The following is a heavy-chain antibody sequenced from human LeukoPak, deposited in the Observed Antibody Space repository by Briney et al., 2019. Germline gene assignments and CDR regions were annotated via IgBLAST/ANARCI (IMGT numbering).Heavy chain of an antibody. CDR1: GFTFSSYA. Sequence: PGGSLSLSCAASGFTFSSYAMSWVRRAPGKGLEWVSAISGSGGSTYYADSVKGRFTISRDNSKNTLYLQMNSLRAEDTAVYYCAKGGRIAAAGRFDPWGQGTLVTVSS. CDR3: AKGGRIAAAGRFDP. D-gene: IGHD6-13*01. V-gene: IGHV3-23*01. J-gene: IGHJ5*02. CDR2: ISGSGGST.